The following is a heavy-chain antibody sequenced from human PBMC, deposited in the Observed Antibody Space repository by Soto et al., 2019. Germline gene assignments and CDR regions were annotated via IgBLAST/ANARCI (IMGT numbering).Heavy chain of an antibody. CDR3: ALRSSFSGDFDI. J-gene: IGHJ3*02. D-gene: IGHD3-16*01. CDR1: GGSVFSSSW. CDR2: IYHAGSP. V-gene: IGHV4-4*02. Sequence: PSETLSLTCGVSGGSVFSSSWWSWLRPSPGKGLGWVGVIYHAGSPNNTPPFQSRVTILLDKSKNNFSLRLTALTAAAAATYYCALRSSFSGDFDIWGQGTPVTVSS.